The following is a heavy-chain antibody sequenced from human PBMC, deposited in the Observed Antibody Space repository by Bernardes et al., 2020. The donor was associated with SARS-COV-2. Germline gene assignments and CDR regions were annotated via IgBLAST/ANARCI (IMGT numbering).Heavy chain of an antibody. CDR1: GDSISSGSYY. D-gene: IGHD6-19*01. CDR3: ARFKVTGTLFFDY. Sequence: SETLSLTCTVSGDSISSGSYYWSWIRQPAGKGLEWIGRVYTTGCTDYNPSLESRVTISIDTSKNQFSLKVGSVTAADTAVYFCARFKVTGTLFFDYWGQGILVTVSS. CDR2: VYTTGCT. J-gene: IGHJ4*02. V-gene: IGHV4-61*02.